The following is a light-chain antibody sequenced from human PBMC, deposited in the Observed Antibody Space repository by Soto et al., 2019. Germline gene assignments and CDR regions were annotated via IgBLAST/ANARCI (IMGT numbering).Light chain of an antibody. CDR2: WAS. Sequence: DIVLTQSPDSLAVSLGERATINCKSTQSVLYSSNHNNYLAWYQQKPGQPPKLLIYWASTRESGVPDRFSGSGSGTDFTLTISSLQAEDVAVYYCQQYYSTPSWTFGQGTKVEIK. V-gene: IGKV4-1*01. CDR3: QQYYSTPSWT. CDR1: QSVLYSSNHNNY. J-gene: IGKJ1*01.